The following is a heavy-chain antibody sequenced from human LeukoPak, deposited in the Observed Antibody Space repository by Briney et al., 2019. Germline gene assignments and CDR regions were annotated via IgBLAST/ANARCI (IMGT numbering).Heavy chain of an antibody. CDR3: TTVVAAAFGAVREIYYYYYYGMDV. CDR2: IKSKTDGGTT. J-gene: IGHJ6*02. CDR1: GFTYSNAW. Sequence: GGSLRLSCAASGFTYSNAWMSWVRQDPGKGLEWVGRIKSKTDGGTTDYAAPVKGRFTISRDDSNNTLYLQMNSLKTEDTAVYYCTTVVAAAFGAVREIYYYYYYGMDVWGQGTTVTVSS. D-gene: IGHD6-13*01. V-gene: IGHV3-15*05.